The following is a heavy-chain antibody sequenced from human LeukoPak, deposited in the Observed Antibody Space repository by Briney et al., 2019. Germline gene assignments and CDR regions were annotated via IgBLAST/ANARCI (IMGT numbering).Heavy chain of an antibody. J-gene: IGHJ6*03. CDR2: ISSSGSTK. CDR3: ARVPNSHYYYYMGV. V-gene: IGHV3-48*03. CDR1: GFTFSSYE. Sequence: PGGSLRLSCAVSGFTFSSYEMNWVRQAPGKGLEWISYISSSGSTKKYADSVKGRFTISRDNAKNSLYLQMNSLRAEDTAVYYCARVPNSHYYYYMGVWGKGTTVTVSS. D-gene: IGHD4-11*01.